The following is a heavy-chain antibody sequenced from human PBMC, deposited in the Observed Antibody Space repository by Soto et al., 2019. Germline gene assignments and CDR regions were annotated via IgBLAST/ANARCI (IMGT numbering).Heavy chain of an antibody. D-gene: IGHD1-26*01. J-gene: IGHJ4*02. Sequence: QVQLVESGGGAVQPGRSLRLSCAASGLTFSSYAMHWVRQAPGKGLEWVAVISYGGSNDYYADSLKGRFTISRDNSKNALFLQINSLRAEDTAVYYCVRGGFGVGATTFSYWGQGTLVTVSS. CDR1: GLTFSSYA. V-gene: IGHV3-30*04. CDR3: VRGGFGVGATTFSY. CDR2: ISYGGSND.